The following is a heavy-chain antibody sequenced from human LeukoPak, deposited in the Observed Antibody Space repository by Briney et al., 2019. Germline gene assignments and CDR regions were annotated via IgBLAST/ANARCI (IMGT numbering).Heavy chain of an antibody. CDR1: GGSFSGYY. CDR2: INHSGST. V-gene: IGHV4-34*01. J-gene: IGHJ2*01. CDR3: ARVRRYAGYFDL. Sequence: SETLSLTCAVYGGSFSGYYWSWIRQPPGKGLEWIGEINHSGSTNYNPFLKSRVTISVDTSKNQFSLKLSSVTAADTAVYYCARVRRYAGYFDLWGRGTLVTVSS. D-gene: IGHD2-2*01.